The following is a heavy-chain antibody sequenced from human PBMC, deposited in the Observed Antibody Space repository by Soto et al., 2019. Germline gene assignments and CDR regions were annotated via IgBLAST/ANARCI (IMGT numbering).Heavy chain of an antibody. D-gene: IGHD3-22*01. Sequence: QVQLVESGGGVVQPGRSLRLSCAASGFTFSSYGMHWVRQAPGKGLEWVAVISYDGSNKYYADSVKGRFTISRDNSKNTLYLQMNSLRAEDTAVYYCALSHGDYYDSSAYDYWGQGTLVTVSS. CDR3: ALSHGDYYDSSAYDY. J-gene: IGHJ4*02. V-gene: IGHV3-30*03. CDR2: ISYDGSNK. CDR1: GFTFSSYG.